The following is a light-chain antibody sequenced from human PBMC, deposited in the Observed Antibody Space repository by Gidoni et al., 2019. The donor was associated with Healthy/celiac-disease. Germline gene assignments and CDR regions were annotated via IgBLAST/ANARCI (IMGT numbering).Light chain of an antibody. CDR2: QDS. Sequence: SYRLTQHPQVSVSPGQTASITCSGDKLGDKYACWYQQKPGQSPVLVIYQDSKRPSGIPERFSGSNSGNTATLTISGTQAMDEADYYCQAWDSSTVVFGGGTKLTVL. V-gene: IGLV3-1*01. CDR3: QAWDSSTVV. J-gene: IGLJ2*01. CDR1: KLGDKY.